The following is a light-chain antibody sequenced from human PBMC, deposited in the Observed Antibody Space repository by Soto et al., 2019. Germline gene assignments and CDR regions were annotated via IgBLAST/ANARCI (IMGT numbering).Light chain of an antibody. Sequence: EIVLTQSPVTLSLSPGERATLSCRASQSVSSSNLAWYQQKTGQAPRLLIYGTSSRATGIPDTFSGSGSGTDFTPTISRLEPEDFAVYYCQQYGTSPPYTFGQGTKLEIK. CDR2: GTS. CDR3: QQYGTSPPYT. J-gene: IGKJ2*01. V-gene: IGKV3-20*01. CDR1: QSVSSSN.